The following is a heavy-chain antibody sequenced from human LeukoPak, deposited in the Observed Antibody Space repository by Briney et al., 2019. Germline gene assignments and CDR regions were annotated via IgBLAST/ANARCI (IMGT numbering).Heavy chain of an antibody. CDR1: GYTFNNHY. V-gene: IGHV1-46*02. Sequence: GSVKVSCKASGYTFNNHYMYWVRQAPGQGLEWMGVINPSGGSTSYAQKFQGRVTMTRDTSTSTVYMELSSLRSEDTAVYYCARVHQSVLAAALDYWGQGTLVTVSS. D-gene: IGHD6-13*01. CDR3: ARVHQSVLAAALDY. CDR2: INPSGGST. J-gene: IGHJ4*02.